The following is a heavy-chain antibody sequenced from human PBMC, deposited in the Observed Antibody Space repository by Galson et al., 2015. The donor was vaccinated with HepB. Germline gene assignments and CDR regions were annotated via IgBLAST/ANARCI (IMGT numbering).Heavy chain of an antibody. D-gene: IGHD1-26*01. CDR2: ISYDGSNK. Sequence: SLRLSCAASGFTFSSYGMHWVRQAPGKGLEWVAVISYDGSNKYYADSVKGRFTISRDNSKNTLYLQMNSLRAEDTAVYYCAVGRLYYYYMDVWGKGTTVTVSS. V-gene: IGHV3-30*03. CDR1: GFTFSSYG. J-gene: IGHJ6*03. CDR3: AVGRLYYYYMDV.